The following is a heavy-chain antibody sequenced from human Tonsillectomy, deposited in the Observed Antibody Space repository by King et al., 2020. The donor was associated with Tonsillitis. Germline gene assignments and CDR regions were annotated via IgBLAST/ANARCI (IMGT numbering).Heavy chain of an antibody. CDR1: GGYISSGGYS. V-gene: IGHV4-30-2*01. CDR3: ARNNYYDSSGVMYY. Sequence: QLQESGSGLVKPSQTLSLTCAGSGGYISSGGYSWSWIRQPPGKGLEWIGYIYHSGSTYYKPSLQSRVTISVDRSKNQFSLKLSSVTAADTAVYYCARNNYYDSSGVMYYWGQGTLVTVSS. J-gene: IGHJ4*02. D-gene: IGHD3-22*01. CDR2: IYHSGST.